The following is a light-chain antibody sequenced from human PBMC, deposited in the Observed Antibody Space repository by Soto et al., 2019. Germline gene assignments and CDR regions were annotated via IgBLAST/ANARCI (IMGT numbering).Light chain of an antibody. CDR2: ATS. Sequence: DIQMTESPSSLSASVGERVTITCRASQNIKSFLNWYQQKPGKAPKLLIYATSSLQSGVPARFSGGRSGTDFSLSISSLQPEDFATYYCQQTYVAPVTFGGGTKVDI. V-gene: IGKV1-39*01. CDR1: QNIKSF. CDR3: QQTYVAPVT. J-gene: IGKJ4*01.